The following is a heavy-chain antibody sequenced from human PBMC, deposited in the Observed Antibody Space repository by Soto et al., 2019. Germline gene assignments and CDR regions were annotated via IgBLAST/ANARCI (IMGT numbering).Heavy chain of an antibody. CDR1: GYSVSSNSAG. V-gene: IGHV6-1*01. D-gene: IGHD1-26*01. J-gene: IGHJ4*01. CDR3: ARGEKYSGRIFEY. CDR2: TYYRSKWYY. Sequence: SQTLSLICAITGYSVSSNSAGWSWVRHSASRGLEWLGRTYYRSKWYYEYAVSVRGRITINPDTSKNQYSLQLNSVTPEDTAVYFGARGEKYSGRIFEYWGQGTLVTVSS.